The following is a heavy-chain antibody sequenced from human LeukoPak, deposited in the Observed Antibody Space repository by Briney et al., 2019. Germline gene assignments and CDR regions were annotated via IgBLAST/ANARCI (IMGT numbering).Heavy chain of an antibody. D-gene: IGHD5-18*01. V-gene: IGHV3-74*01. Sequence: GGSLRLSCAASGFTFVSYWMHWVRQAPGKGLVWVSRINGYGSSTDFADSVKGRLTISRDNAKNTLYLQMNSLRAEDTAVYYCARDAPGNTALDYWGQGTLVTVSS. CDR3: ARDAPGNTALDY. CDR2: INGYGSST. CDR1: GFTFVSYW. J-gene: IGHJ4*02.